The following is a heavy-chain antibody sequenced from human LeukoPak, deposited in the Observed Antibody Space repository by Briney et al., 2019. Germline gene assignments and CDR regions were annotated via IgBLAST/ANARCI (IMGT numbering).Heavy chain of an antibody. CDR2: IIPIFGTA. V-gene: IGHV1-69*05. CDR1: GGTFSSYA. D-gene: IGHD6-6*01. Sequence: GSSVKVSCKASGGTFSSYAISWVRQAAGQGLEWMGRIIPIFGTANYAQKFQGRVTITTDESTSTAYMELSSLRSEDTAVYYCARDLLLLEYSSSSDGAYYYYMDVWGKGTTVTVSS. CDR3: ARDLLLLEYSSSSDGAYYYYMDV. J-gene: IGHJ6*03.